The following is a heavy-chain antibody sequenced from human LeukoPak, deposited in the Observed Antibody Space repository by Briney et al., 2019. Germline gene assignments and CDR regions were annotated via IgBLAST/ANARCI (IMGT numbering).Heavy chain of an antibody. Sequence: SETLSLTCAVYGGSFSGYYWSWIRQPPGKGLEWIGEINHSGSTNYNPSLKSRVTISVDTSKNQFSLKLSSVTAADTAVYYCARGRDGYGIFDYWGQGTLVTVSS. CDR2: INHSGST. V-gene: IGHV4-34*01. D-gene: IGHD5-24*01. CDR1: GGSFSGYY. J-gene: IGHJ4*02. CDR3: ARGRDGYGIFDY.